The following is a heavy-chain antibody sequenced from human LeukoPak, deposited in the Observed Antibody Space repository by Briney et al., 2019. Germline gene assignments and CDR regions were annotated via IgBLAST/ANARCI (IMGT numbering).Heavy chain of an antibody. V-gene: IGHV3-15*01. CDR1: GFTFSNAW. CDR2: IKSKTDGGTT. CDR3: TTSRDYYDSSGYHP. D-gene: IGHD3-22*01. Sequence: GGSLRLSCAASGFTFSNAWMSWVRQAPGKGLEWVGRIKSKTDGGTTDHAAPVKGRFTISRDDSKNTLYLQMNSLKTEDTAVYYCTTSRDYYDSSGYHPWGQGTLVTVSS. J-gene: IGHJ5*02.